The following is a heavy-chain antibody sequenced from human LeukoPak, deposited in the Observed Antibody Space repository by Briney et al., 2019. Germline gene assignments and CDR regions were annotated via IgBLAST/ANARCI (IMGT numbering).Heavy chain of an antibody. J-gene: IGHJ6*03. D-gene: IGHD3-9*01. CDR3: AREGYDILTGYDTSLYYYYMDV. CDR2: IIPIFGTA. CDR1: GGTFSSYA. Sequence: ASVKVSCKASGGTFSSYAISWVRQAPGQGLEWMGGIIPIFGTANYAQKFQGRVTITADKSTRTAYMELSSLRSEDTAVYYCAREGYDILTGYDTSLYYYYMDVWGKGTTVTVSS. V-gene: IGHV1-69*06.